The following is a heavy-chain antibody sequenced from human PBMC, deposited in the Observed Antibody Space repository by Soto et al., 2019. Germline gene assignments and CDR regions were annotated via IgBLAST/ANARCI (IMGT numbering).Heavy chain of an antibody. J-gene: IGHJ5*02. CDR2: IYHSGST. CDR3: ARADGGYNWFDP. Sequence: TLSLTCAVSGGSISSGGYSWSWIRQPPGKGLEWIGYIYHSGSTYYNPSLKSRVTISVDRSKNQFSLKLSSVTAADTAVYYCARADGGYNWFDPWGQGTLVTVSS. CDR1: GGSISSGGYS. V-gene: IGHV4-30-2*01.